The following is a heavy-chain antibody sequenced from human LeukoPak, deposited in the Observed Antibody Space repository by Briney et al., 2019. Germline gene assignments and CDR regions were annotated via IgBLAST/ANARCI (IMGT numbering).Heavy chain of an antibody. V-gene: IGHV4-59*01. Sequence: PSETLSLTCTVSGGFIRSYYWSWIRQPPGKGLGWIGNIYYSGSTNYNPSLKSRVTISEDTSKNQISLKLSSVTAADTAVYYCARDLGYYGSGSWFDPWGQGTLVTVSS. D-gene: IGHD3-10*01. CDR2: IYYSGST. CDR1: GGFIRSYY. CDR3: ARDLGYYGSGSWFDP. J-gene: IGHJ5*02.